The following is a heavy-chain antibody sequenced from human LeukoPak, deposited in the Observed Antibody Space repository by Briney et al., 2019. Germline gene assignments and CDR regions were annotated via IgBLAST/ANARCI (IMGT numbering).Heavy chain of an antibody. CDR1: GGTFSSYA. V-gene: IGHV1-69*13. CDR3: AREACSGGSCYSNWFDP. Sequence: ASVKVSCKASGGTFSSYAISWVRQAPGQGLEWMGGIIPIFGTANYAQKFQGRVTITADESTSTAYMELRSLRSDDTAVYYCAREACSGGSCYSNWFDPWGQGTLVTVSS. CDR2: IIPIFGTA. D-gene: IGHD2-15*01. J-gene: IGHJ5*02.